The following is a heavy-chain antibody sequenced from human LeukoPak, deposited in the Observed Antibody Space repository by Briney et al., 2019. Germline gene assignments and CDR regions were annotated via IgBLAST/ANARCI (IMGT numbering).Heavy chain of an antibody. CDR1: GYTFTSYG. D-gene: IGHD3-22*01. CDR3: ARARGVVVVTFYYYYGMDV. J-gene: IGHJ6*02. Sequence: ASVKVSCKASGYTFTSYGISWVRQAPGQGLEGMGWISAYNGNTNYAQKLQGRVTMTTDTSTSTAYMELRSLRSDDTAVYYCARARGVVVVTFYYYYGMDVWGQGTTVTVSS. V-gene: IGHV1-18*01. CDR2: ISAYNGNT.